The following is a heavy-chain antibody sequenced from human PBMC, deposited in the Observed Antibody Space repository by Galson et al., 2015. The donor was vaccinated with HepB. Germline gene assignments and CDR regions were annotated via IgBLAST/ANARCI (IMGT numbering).Heavy chain of an antibody. CDR3: ARSYYYDSSGYGWFDP. CDR2: INPGSGST. D-gene: IGHD3-22*01. V-gene: IGHV1-46*01. Sequence: QSGAEVKKPGESLKISCKASGYTFTSYYIHWVRQAPGQGLEWMAIINPGSGSTSYARKFQGRVTMTRDTSTSTVYMELSSLRSEDTAVYYCARSYYYDSSGYGWFDPWGQGTLVTVSS. CDR1: GYTFTSYY. J-gene: IGHJ5*02.